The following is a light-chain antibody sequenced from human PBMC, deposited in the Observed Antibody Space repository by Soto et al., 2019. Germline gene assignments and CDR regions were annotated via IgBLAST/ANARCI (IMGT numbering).Light chain of an antibody. CDR2: RNN. CDR1: SSNIGSNY. J-gene: IGLJ3*02. CDR3: AAWGDSLSGLWV. Sequence: QSVLTQPPSASGTPGQRVTISCSGSSSNIGSNYVYWYQQLPGTAPKLLIYRNNQRPSGVPDRFSGSKSGTSASLAISGPRSEDEADSYCAAWGDSLSGLWVFGGGTKVTVL. V-gene: IGLV1-47*01.